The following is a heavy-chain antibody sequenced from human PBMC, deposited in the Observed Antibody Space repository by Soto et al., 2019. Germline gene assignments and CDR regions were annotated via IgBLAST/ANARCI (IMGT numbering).Heavy chain of an antibody. CDR2: MYQSGTT. Sequence: FELLSLSRAVSAFTSRDGDDWGGIRQPPGKGLEWIGSMYQSGTTYYNPSLKRRVTLSVDTSKNQFSLKLSSVTAADTALYYCVRDWFRDGYNGGYFDYWGQGGLVTV. CDR1: AFTSRDGDD. CDR3: VRDWFRDGYNGGYFDY. J-gene: IGHJ4*02. D-gene: IGHD5-12*01. V-gene: IGHV4-38-2*02.